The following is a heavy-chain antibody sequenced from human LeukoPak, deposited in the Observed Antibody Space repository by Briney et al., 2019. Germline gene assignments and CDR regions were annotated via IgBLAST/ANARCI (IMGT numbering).Heavy chain of an antibody. CDR1: GFTFSSYA. D-gene: IGHD6-13*01. V-gene: IGHV3-64D*06. CDR3: VKVQIAEENDY. CDR2: ISSNGGST. J-gene: IGHJ4*02. Sequence: GGSLRLSCSASGFTFSSYAMHWVRQAPGEGVEYVSAISSNGGSTYYADSVKGRFTISRDNSKNTLYLQMSSLRAEDTAGYYCVKVQIAEENDYWGQGTLVTVSS.